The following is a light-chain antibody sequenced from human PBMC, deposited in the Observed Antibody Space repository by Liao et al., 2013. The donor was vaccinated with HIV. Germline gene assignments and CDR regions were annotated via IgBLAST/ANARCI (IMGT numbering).Light chain of an antibody. CDR2: YDS. J-gene: IGLJ3*02. V-gene: IGLV3-21*01. CDR3: QVWDSNSVQPNLV. CDR1: NIGGKS. Sequence: YVLTQPPSVSVAPGQTAKIACGGNNIGGKSVHWYQQKPGQAPILVIFYDSDRPSGIPERFSGSNSGNTATLTIGRVEAGDEADYYCQVWDSNSVQPNLVFGGGTKLTVL.